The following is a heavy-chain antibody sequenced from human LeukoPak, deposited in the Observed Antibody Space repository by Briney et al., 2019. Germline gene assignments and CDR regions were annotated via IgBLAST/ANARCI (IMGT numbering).Heavy chain of an antibody. Sequence: SETLSLTCTVSGGSISSYYWSWIRQSAGKGLEWIGRIYTSGSTNYNPSLKSRVTMSVDTSKNQFSLKLSSVTAADTAGYYCARWPDKSSSSSRVAFDIWGQGTMVTVSS. CDR1: GGSISSYY. V-gene: IGHV4-4*07. D-gene: IGHD6-6*01. CDR2: IYTSGST. CDR3: ARWPDKSSSSSRVAFDI. J-gene: IGHJ3*02.